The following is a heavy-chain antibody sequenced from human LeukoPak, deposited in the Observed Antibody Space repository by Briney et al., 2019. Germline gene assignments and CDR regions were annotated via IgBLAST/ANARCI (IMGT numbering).Heavy chain of an antibody. CDR1: GFTFSTYA. CDR3: ARDRAGTKQTH. D-gene: IGHD1-14*01. J-gene: IGHJ4*02. CDR2: ISYDGGNK. V-gene: IGHV3-30-3*01. Sequence: GRSLRLSCAAPGFTFSTYAMHWVRQAPGKGLEWVAVISYDGGNKYYADSVKGRFTISRDNAKNTLYLQMNSLRAEDTAVYYCARDRAGTKQTHWGQGTLVTVSS.